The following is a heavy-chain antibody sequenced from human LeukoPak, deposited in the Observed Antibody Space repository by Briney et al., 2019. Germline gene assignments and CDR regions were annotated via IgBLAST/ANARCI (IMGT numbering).Heavy chain of an antibody. CDR2: IKHDGSET. V-gene: IGHV3-7*02. CDR3: AKNGGPHGMDV. CDR1: GFTFSSIW. J-gene: IGHJ6*02. D-gene: IGHD3-16*01. Sequence: PGGSLRLSCATSGFTFSSIWMSWVRQAPGKWLEWVANIKHDGSETNYVDSVKGRFTISRDNAKNSLHLQMNSLRVEDTAVYYCAKNGGPHGMDVWGQGTTVTVSS.